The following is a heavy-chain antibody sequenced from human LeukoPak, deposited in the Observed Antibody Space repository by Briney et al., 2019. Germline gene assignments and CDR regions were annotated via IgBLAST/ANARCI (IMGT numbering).Heavy chain of an antibody. Sequence: PSETLSLTCTVSGGSISSYYWSWIRQPPGKGLEWIGYIYYSGSTNYNPSLKRRVTISVDTSKNQFSLKLSSVTAADTAVYYCVRVTPYYDFWSGYYRPYYFDYWGQGTLVTVSS. CDR2: IYYSGST. V-gene: IGHV4-59*01. J-gene: IGHJ4*02. D-gene: IGHD3-3*01. CDR1: GGSISSYY. CDR3: VRVTPYYDFWSGYYRPYYFDY.